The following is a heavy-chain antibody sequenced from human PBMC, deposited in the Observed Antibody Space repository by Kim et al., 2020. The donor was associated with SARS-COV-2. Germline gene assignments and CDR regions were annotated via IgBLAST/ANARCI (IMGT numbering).Heavy chain of an antibody. V-gene: IGHV1-69*01. J-gene: IGHJ4*02. Sequence: ANYAQKFQGRVTITADESTSTAYMELSSLRSEDTAVYYCAREGCSGGSCYWGQGTLVTVSS. D-gene: IGHD2-15*01. CDR2: A. CDR3: AREGCSGGSCY.